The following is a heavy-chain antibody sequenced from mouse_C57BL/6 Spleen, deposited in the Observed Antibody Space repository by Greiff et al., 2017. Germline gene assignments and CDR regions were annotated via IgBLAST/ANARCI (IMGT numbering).Heavy chain of an antibody. J-gene: IGHJ2*01. CDR3: ARDYDGSSFYFDY. CDR2: ISDGGSYT. D-gene: IGHD1-1*01. CDR1: GFTFRSYA. Sequence: EVKLVESGGGLVKPGGSLKLSCAASGFTFRSYALSWVRQTPDKRLEWVATISDGGSYTYYHDNVKGRFTISRDNAKNNLYLKMSHLKSEDTAMYDCARDYDGSSFYFDYWGQGTTLTVSS. V-gene: IGHV5-4*01.